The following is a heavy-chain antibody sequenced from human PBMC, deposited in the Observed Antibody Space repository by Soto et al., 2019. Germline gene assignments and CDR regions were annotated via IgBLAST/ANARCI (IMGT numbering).Heavy chain of an antibody. V-gene: IGHV3-7*03. D-gene: IGHD3-22*01. CDR1: GFIFSSYW. CDR2: INQDGSEQ. J-gene: IGHJ4*02. Sequence: GGSLRLSCTASGFIFSSYWMSWVRQAPGKGLEWVANINQDGSEQYYVDSAKGRFNISRDNAGKTLFLQLNSLRVEDTAVYYCAREDDSSGYYYVWGQGTLVTVSS. CDR3: AREDDSSGYYYV.